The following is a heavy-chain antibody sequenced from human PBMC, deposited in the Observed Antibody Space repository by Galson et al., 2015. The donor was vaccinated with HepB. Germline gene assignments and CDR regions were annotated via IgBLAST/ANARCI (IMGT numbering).Heavy chain of an antibody. CDR1: GYTFTSYG. CDR3: ARGLYYDSSGYYAFDI. D-gene: IGHD3-22*01. V-gene: IGHV1-18*01. CDR2: ISAYNGNT. Sequence: SVKVSCKASGYTFTSYGISWVRQAPGQGLEWMGWISAYNGNTNYAQKLQGRVTMTTDTSTSTAYMELRSLRSDDTAVYYCARGLYYDSSGYYAFDIWGQGTMVTVSS. J-gene: IGHJ3*02.